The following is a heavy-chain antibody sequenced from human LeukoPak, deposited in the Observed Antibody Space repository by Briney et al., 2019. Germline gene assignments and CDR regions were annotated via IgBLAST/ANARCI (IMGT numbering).Heavy chain of an antibody. CDR2: THHSGST. CDR1: HYSISSGYY. J-gene: IGHJ4*01. V-gene: IGHV4-38-2*01. Sequence: ASETLSLTCVVSHYSISSGYYWGWIRQPPGKGLEWIGSTHHSGSTYYNPSLKSRVTISLDTTKNQFSLKLRSVTAAGTAIYYCAGGIVGVHAYWGQGTLVTVSS. CDR3: AGGIVGVHAY. D-gene: IGHD1-26*01.